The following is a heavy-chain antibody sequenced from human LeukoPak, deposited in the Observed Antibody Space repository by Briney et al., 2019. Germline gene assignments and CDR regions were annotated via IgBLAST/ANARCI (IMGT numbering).Heavy chain of an antibody. CDR2: IKQDGSEQ. CDR1: GFIFRTYW. J-gene: IGHJ5*02. Sequence: PGGSLRLSCAASGFIFRTYWMSWVRQAPGKGLEWVANIKQDGSEQYFVDSVKGRFTISRDNSKNTLYLQMNSLRAEDTAVYYCAKIRGIAAAEGWFDPWGQGTLVTVSS. D-gene: IGHD6-13*01. CDR3: AKIRGIAAAEGWFDP. V-gene: IGHV3-7*02.